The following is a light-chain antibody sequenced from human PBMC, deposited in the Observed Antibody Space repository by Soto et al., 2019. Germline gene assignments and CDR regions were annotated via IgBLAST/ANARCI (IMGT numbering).Light chain of an antibody. V-gene: IGLV2-14*01. CDR3: CSYTTSNTRQIV. Sequence: QSVLTQPASVSGSPGQSITISCTGTSSDVGGYNYVSWYQQHPGKAPKFMIYDVSNRPSGVSNRFSGSKSGNTASLTISGLQAENEADNYCCSYTTSNTRQIVFGTGTKVTV. CDR2: DVS. CDR1: SSDVGGYNY. J-gene: IGLJ1*01.